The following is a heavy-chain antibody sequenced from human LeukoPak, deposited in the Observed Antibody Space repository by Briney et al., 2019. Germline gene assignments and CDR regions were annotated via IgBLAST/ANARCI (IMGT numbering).Heavy chain of an antibody. CDR3: ARAPNAYTDY. J-gene: IGHJ4*02. V-gene: IGHV4-39*01. Sequence: SETLSLTCTVSGVSLSRSFYYWGWIRQPPGKGLEWIGNIYYRGDTYYNPSLKSRLTISVDTSKNQFSLKLSSVSAADTAVYYCARAPNAYTDYWGQGTLVTVSS. CDR1: GVSLSRSFYY. CDR2: IYYRGDT. D-gene: IGHD5-24*01.